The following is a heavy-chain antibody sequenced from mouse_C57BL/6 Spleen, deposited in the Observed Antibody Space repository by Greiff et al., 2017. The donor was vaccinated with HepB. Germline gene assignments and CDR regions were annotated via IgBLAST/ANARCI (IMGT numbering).Heavy chain of an antibody. CDR1: GYSFTDYN. Sequence: EVQLQESGPELVKPGASVKISCKASGYSFTDYNMNWVKQSNGKSLEWIGVINPNYGTTSYNQKFKGKATLTVDQSSSTAYMQLNSLTSEDSAVYYCARNYYGSSYGWFAYWGQGTLVTVSA. D-gene: IGHD1-1*01. CDR2: INPNYGTT. V-gene: IGHV1-39*01. J-gene: IGHJ3*01. CDR3: ARNYYGSSYGWFAY.